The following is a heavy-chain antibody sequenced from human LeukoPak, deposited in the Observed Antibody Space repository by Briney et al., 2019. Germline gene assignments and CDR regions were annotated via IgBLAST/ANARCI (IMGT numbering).Heavy chain of an antibody. J-gene: IGHJ3*02. V-gene: IGHV4-38-2*02. D-gene: IGHD4-23*01. Sequence: SETLSLTCTVSGYSISSGYYWSWIRQPPGKGLEWIGYIYYSGSTNYNPSLKSRVTISVDASKNQFSLKLSSVTAADTAVYYCARRFGTTTVAYDAFDIWGQGTMVTVSS. CDR3: ARRFGTTTVAYDAFDI. CDR2: IYYSGST. CDR1: GYSISSGYY.